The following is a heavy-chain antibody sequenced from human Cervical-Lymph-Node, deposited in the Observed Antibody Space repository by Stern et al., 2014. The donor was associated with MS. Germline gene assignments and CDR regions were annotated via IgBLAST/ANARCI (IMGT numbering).Heavy chain of an antibody. CDR3: ATSGP. D-gene: IGHD3-10*01. CDR1: GFTFSSSV. Sequence: EVQLVESGGGLVQPGGSLRLSCAASGFTFSSSVLSWVRQTPGKGLEWVSSISGSGSSTYYADSVRGRFTISRDNSKNTLHLQMNSLRAEDTAVYYCATSGPWGQGTLVTVSS. V-gene: IGHV3-23*04. J-gene: IGHJ5*02. CDR2: ISGSGSST.